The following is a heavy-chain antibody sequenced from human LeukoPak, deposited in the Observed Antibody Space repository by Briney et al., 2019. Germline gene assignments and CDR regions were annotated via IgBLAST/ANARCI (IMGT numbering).Heavy chain of an antibody. D-gene: IGHD5-24*01. CDR1: DYIFTNYG. CDR3: ARGDFGGYNTFDY. V-gene: IGHV1-46*01. Sequence: GASVKVSCKTSDYIFTNYGISWVRQAPGQGLEWMGIINPSGGSTSYAQKFQGRVTMTRDTSTSTVYMELSSLRSEDTAVYYCARGDFGGYNTFDYWGQGTLVTVSS. CDR2: INPSGGST. J-gene: IGHJ4*02.